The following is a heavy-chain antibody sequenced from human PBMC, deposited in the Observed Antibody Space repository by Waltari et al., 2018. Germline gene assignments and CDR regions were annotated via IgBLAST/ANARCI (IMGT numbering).Heavy chain of an antibody. CDR2: VFHSGT. D-gene: IGHD3-3*01. V-gene: IGHV4-38-2*02. CDR1: GYSISSGYY. J-gene: IGHJ5*02. Sequence: QVQLQESGPGLVKPSETLSLICSVSGYSISSGYYWGWIRQPPGKGLEWLGSVFHSGTFYNPSLRSRVTISLDTSKNQFSLKVSSVTASDTAVYFWARSASNFFDPWGQGALVTVSS. CDR3: ARSASNFFDP.